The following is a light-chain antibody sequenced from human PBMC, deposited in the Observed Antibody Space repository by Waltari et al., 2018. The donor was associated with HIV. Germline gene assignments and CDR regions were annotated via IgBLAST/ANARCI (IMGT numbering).Light chain of an antibody. CDR1: QSIGTW. CDR2: KAS. Sequence: DIQMTQSPSTLSASVRDRVSITCRASQSIGTWLAWYQQKPGKAPHLLIYKASTLHSGVPSRFSGSGSGTECTLTISSLQPDDFATYYCQQYNTYTRTFGQGTKVEI. CDR3: QQYNTYTRT. J-gene: IGKJ1*01. V-gene: IGKV1-5*03.